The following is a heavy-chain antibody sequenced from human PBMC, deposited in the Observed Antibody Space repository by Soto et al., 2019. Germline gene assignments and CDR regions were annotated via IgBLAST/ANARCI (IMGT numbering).Heavy chain of an antibody. J-gene: IGHJ3*02. CDR3: ARVSAGTLAFDI. Sequence: VASVKVSCKASGYTFTSYAMHWVRQAPGQRLEWMGWINAGNGNTKYSQKFQGRVTITRDTSASTAYMELSSLRSEDTAVYYCARVSAGTLAFDIWGQGTMVTVSS. D-gene: IGHD1-1*01. CDR2: INAGNGNT. V-gene: IGHV1-3*01. CDR1: GYTFTSYA.